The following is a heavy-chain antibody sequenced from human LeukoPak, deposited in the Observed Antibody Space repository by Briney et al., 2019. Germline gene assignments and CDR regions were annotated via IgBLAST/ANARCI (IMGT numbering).Heavy chain of an antibody. CDR3: ARGGSGWFSDY. V-gene: IGHV1-18*01. CDR1: GYTFTTYG. J-gene: IGHJ4*02. D-gene: IGHD6-19*01. CDR2: INPYNGNT. Sequence: ASVKVSCKASGYTFTTYGIAWVRQAPGQGLEWMGWINPYNGNTDFAQKLQGRVTLTTDTSTSTAYMELRSLRSDDTAMYYCARGGSGWFSDYWGQGTLVTVSS.